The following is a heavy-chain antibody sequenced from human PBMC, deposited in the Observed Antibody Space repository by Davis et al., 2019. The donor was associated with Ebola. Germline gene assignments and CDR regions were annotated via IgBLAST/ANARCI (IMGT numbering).Heavy chain of an antibody. CDR1: GLTFENYA. V-gene: IGHV3-9*01. CDR2: ISWNSDAI. J-gene: IGHJ3*02. CDR3: ARDRPPQDAFDI. Sequence: SLKISCAASGLTFENYAMHWVRQRPGKGLEWVSGISWNSDAIGYADSVKGRFTISRDNAKNSLYLQMNSLRAEDTAVYYCARDRPPQDAFDIWGQGTMVTVSS.